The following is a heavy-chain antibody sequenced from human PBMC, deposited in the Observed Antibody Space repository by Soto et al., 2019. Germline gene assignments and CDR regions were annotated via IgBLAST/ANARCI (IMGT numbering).Heavy chain of an antibody. D-gene: IGHD3-16*02. J-gene: IGHJ3*02. CDR1: GDSVSSNSAA. CDR2: TYYRSKWYN. V-gene: IGHV6-1*01. CDR3: ARVLDDYVWGSYRSRGDAFDI. Sequence: PSQTLSLTCAISGDSVSSNSAAWNWIRQSPSRGLEWLGRTYYRSKWYNDYAVSVKSRITINPDTSKNQFSLQLNSVTPEDTAVYYCARVLDDYVWGSYRSRGDAFDIWGQGTMVTVSS.